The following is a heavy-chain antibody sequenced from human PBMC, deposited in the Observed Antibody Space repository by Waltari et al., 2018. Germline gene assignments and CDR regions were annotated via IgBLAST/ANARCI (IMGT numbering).Heavy chain of an antibody. CDR2: ISSSSSTI. V-gene: IGHV3-48*04. Sequence: EVQLVESGGGLVQPGGSLRLSCAASGFTFSSYSMNWVRQAPGTGLEWVSYISSSSSTIYYADSVKGRFTISRDNAKNSLYLQMNSLRAEDTAVYYCAREMEDYGDYGALRAFDIWGQGTMVTVSS. CDR1: GFTFSSYS. CDR3: AREMEDYGDYGALRAFDI. D-gene: IGHD4-17*01. J-gene: IGHJ3*02.